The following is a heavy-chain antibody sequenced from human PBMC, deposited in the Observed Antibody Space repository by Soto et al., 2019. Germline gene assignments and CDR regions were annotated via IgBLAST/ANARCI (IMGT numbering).Heavy chain of an antibody. CDR3: ARGWFGPDV. J-gene: IGHJ6*03. CDR1: EFTFSGRS. Sequence: EVQLVESGGGLVQPGGSLRLSCAASEFTFSGRSVHWVRQAPGKGLVWVSGIDKVGTDSSYADSVRGRFTSSRDNAKNTVYLQMNSLRVEDTAVYYCARGWFGPDVWGKGTTVTVSS. CDR2: IDKVGTDS. D-gene: IGHD3-10*01. V-gene: IGHV3-74*01.